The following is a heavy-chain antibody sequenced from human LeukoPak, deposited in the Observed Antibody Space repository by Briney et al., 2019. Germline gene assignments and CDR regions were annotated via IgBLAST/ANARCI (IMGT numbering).Heavy chain of an antibody. D-gene: IGHD3-10*01. CDR2: IFTTGST. CDR3: ARLLRGDRGYFDY. V-gene: IGHV4-4*07. J-gene: IGHJ4*02. CDR1: SGSISSYY. Sequence: DPSETLSLTCTVSSGSISSYYWSWIRQPTGKGLEWIGRIFTTGSTNYNPSLKSRVAMSVDTSKNQFSLKLSSVTAADTAVYYCARLLRGDRGYFDYWGQGTLVTVSS.